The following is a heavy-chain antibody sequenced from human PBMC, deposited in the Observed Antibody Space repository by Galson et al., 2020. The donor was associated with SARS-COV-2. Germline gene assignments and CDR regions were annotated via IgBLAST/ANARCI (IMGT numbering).Heavy chain of an antibody. Sequence: GESLKISCAASGFTFSTYAMHWVRQAPGKGLEWVAAISYDGNNKYYADSVKGRFTISRDNSKNTLYLQVNSLRAEDTAVFYCASLKYSDILTGYASADYWGQGTLVTVSS. CDR3: ASLKYSDILTGYASADY. CDR2: ISYDGNNK. J-gene: IGHJ4*02. D-gene: IGHD3-9*01. CDR1: GFTFSTYA. V-gene: IGHV3-30*04.